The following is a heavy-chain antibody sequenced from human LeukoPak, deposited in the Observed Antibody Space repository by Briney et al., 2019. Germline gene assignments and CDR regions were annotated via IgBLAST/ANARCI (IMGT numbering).Heavy chain of an antibody. CDR3: ASETYYGDYFDY. D-gene: IGHD4-17*01. CDR1: GFTFSSYG. V-gene: IGHV3-33*01. J-gene: IGHJ4*02. Sequence: GALRLSCAASGFTFSSYGMHWVRPAPGKGLEWVAVIWYDGSNKYYADSVKGRFTISRDNSKNTLYLQMNSLRAEDTAVYYCASETYYGDYFDYWGQGTLVTVSS. CDR2: IWYDGSNK.